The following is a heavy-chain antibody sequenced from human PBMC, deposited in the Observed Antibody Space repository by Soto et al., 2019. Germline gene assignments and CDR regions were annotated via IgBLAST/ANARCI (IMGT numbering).Heavy chain of an antibody. D-gene: IGHD6-13*01. J-gene: IGHJ4*02. CDR3: ARAETSGIHYFDY. Sequence: SDPLSLTCPVTGDSVNGYYGSWMRPPPGKGLECMGYVYYSGSTNYNPSLKSRVTISVDTSKNQISLRLKSVTAADTAVYYCARAETSGIHYFDYWGQGSLVTVSS. CDR2: VYYSGST. CDR1: GDSVNGYY. V-gene: IGHV4-59*02.